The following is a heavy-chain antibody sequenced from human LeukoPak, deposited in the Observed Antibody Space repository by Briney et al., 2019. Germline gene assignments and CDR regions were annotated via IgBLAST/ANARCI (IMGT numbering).Heavy chain of an antibody. CDR2: IYYSVST. J-gene: IGHJ4*02. CDR1: GGSISSSSYY. V-gene: IGHV4-39*07. Sequence: SETLSLTCAVSGGSISSSSYYWGWIRQPPGKGLEWIGSIYYSVSTYYNPSLKSRVTISVDTSKNQFSLKLSSVTAADTAVYYCARVPTVTFFDYWGQGTLVTVSS. D-gene: IGHD4-17*01. CDR3: ARVPTVTFFDY.